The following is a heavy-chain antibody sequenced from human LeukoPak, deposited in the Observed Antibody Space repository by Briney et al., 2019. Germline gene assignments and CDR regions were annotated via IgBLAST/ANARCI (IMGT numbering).Heavy chain of an antibody. V-gene: IGHV3-21*01. J-gene: IGHJ4*02. CDR1: GFTFSSYS. D-gene: IGHD6-13*01. CDR2: ISSSSSYI. CDR3: ARGIADYFDY. Sequence: PGGSLRLSCAASGFTFSSYSMNWVRQAPRKGLEWVSSISSSSSYIYYADSVKGRFTISRDNAKNSLYLQMNSLRAEDTAVYYCARGIADYFDYWGQGTLVTVSS.